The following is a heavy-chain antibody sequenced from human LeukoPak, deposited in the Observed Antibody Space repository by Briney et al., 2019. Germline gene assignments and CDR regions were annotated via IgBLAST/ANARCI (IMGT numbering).Heavy chain of an antibody. V-gene: IGHV4-34*01. CDR1: GGSFSSYY. Sequence: SETLSLTCTVYGGSFSSYYWSWIRQPPGKGLEWIGDINHSGSTNYNQSLKSRVTISVDTSKSQCSLKLSSLTAADTAVYYCARGRAGEWLVRYYFDYCGQGTLVTVSS. J-gene: IGHJ4*02. CDR3: ARGRAGEWLVRYYFDY. D-gene: IGHD6-19*01. CDR2: INHSGST.